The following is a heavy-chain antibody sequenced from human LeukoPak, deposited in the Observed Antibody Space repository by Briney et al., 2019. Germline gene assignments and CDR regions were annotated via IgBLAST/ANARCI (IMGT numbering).Heavy chain of an antibody. V-gene: IGHV6-1*01. D-gene: IGHD6-19*01. Sequence: SQTLSLTCAISGDSVSSNSAAWNWIRQSPSGGLEWLGRTYYRSKWYNDYAVSVKSRITINPDTSKNQFSLQLNSVTPEDTAVYYCARDRRLIAVAGTVPIPGWFDPWGQGTLVTVSS. CDR1: GDSVSSNSAA. J-gene: IGHJ5*02. CDR2: TYYRSKWYN. CDR3: ARDRRLIAVAGTVPIPGWFDP.